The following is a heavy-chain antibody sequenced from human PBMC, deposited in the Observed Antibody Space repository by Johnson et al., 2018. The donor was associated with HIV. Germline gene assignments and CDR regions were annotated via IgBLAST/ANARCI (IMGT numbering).Heavy chain of an antibody. V-gene: IGHV3-30-3*02. CDR1: GFTFSSHA. Sequence: QVQLVESGGGVVQPGRSLRLSCAASGFTFSSHAIHWVRQAPGKGLEWVAVVSYGGSNKYYADSVKGRFTISRDNSKNTLYLQMNSLRAEDTAVYYCAKPEGAQFLGSYGAFDIWGQGTMVTVSS. CDR3: AKPEGAQFLGSYGAFDI. CDR2: VSYGGSNK. J-gene: IGHJ3*02. D-gene: IGHD5-18*01.